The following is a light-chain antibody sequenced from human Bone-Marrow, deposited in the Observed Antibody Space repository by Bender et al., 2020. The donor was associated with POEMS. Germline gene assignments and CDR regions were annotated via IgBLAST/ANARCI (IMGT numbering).Light chain of an antibody. CDR3: CSYAGTYPYV. CDR1: SSDVGGYNF. Sequence: QSALTQPRSVSGSPGQSVTISCTGTSSDVGGYNFVSWYQQHPGKAPKLIIYDVSNWPSGVPDRFSGSKSGNTASLTISGLQAEDEAEYYCCSYAGTYPYVFGTGTKVTVL. V-gene: IGLV2-11*01. J-gene: IGLJ1*01. CDR2: DVS.